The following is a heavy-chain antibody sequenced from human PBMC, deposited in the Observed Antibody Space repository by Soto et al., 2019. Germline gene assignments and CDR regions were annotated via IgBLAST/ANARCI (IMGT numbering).Heavy chain of an antibody. V-gene: IGHV5-10-1*01. D-gene: IGHD6-13*01. CDR3: ARKYSSSWQDYGRDV. CDR1: GYSFTNYC. Sequence: GESLKICSKGSGYSFTNYCINWVRQTRGKGLEGMGKIDPSDSYTNYSPSFQGHVTISADKSISTAYLQWNILRASATAMYYWARKYSSSWQDYGRDVWGKGSRAT. J-gene: IGHJ6*04. CDR2: IDPSDSYT.